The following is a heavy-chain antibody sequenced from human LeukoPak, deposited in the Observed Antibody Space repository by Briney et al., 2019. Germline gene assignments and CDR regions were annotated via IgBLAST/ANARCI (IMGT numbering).Heavy chain of an antibody. J-gene: IGHJ6*03. Sequence: PSETLSLTCAVYGGSFSGYYWSWIRQPPGKGLEWIGEINHSGSTNYNPSLKSRVTISVDTSKNQFSLKLSSVTAADTAVYYCARGHRTIFGVVIKGAMDVWGKGTTVTVSS. V-gene: IGHV4-34*01. CDR1: GGSFSGYY. CDR2: INHSGST. D-gene: IGHD3-3*01. CDR3: ARGHRTIFGVVIKGAMDV.